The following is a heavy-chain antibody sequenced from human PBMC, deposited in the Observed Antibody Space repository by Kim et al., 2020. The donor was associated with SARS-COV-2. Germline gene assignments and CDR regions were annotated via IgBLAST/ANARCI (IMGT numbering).Heavy chain of an antibody. V-gene: IGHV5-51*01. CDR1: GYSFTSYW. D-gene: IGHD1-26*01. CDR2: IYPGDSDT. Sequence: GESLKISCKGSGYSFTSYWIGWVRQMPGKGLEWMGIIYPGDSDTRYSPSFQGQVTISADKSISTAYLQWSSLKASDTAMYYCARQRELLSGCYGMDVWGQGTTVTVSS. J-gene: IGHJ6*02. CDR3: ARQRELLSGCYGMDV.